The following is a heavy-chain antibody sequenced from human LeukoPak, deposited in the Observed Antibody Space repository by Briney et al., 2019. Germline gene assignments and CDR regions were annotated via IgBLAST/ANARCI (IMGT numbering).Heavy chain of an antibody. J-gene: IGHJ4*02. CDR3: ARQGERPGIAAY. CDR2: IYSGST. Sequence: SETLSLTCTVSGGSISSSSFYWGWIRQPPGKRLEWIGSIYSGSTYYNPSLKSRVTISVDTSKNQFSLKLSSVTAPDTAVYYCARQGERPGIAAYWGQGTLVTVSS. CDR1: GGSISSSSFY. D-gene: IGHD6-13*01. V-gene: IGHV4-39*01.